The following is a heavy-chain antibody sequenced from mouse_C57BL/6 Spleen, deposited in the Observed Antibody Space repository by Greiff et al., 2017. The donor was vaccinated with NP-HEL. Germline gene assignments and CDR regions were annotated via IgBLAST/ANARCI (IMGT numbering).Heavy chain of an antibody. CDR3: ARFTTVDAMDY. CDR1: GYTFTDYY. D-gene: IGHD1-1*01. J-gene: IGHJ4*01. V-gene: IGHV1-19*01. Sequence: DVQLQESGPVLVKPGASVKMSCKASGYTFTDYYMNWVKQSHGKSLEWIGVINPYNGGTSYNQKFKGKATLTVDKSSSTAYMELNSLTSEDSAVYYCARFTTVDAMDYWGQGTSVTVSS. CDR2: INPYNGGT.